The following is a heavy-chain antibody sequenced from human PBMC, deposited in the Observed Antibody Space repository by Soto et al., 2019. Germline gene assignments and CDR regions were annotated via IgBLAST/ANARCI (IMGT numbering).Heavy chain of an antibody. V-gene: IGHV4-39*01. CDR2: IYYSRTT. CDR1: GYSLSSSNW. D-gene: IGHD6-13*01. J-gene: IGHJ4*02. Sequence: SETLSLTCAVSGYSLSSSNWWGWIRQPPGKGLDWIGTIYYSRTTYYKPSLKSRVTISVDTSKNQFSLKLISVTAADTAVYYCARLLTAADHTDYWGQGTLVNVSS. CDR3: ARLLTAADHTDY.